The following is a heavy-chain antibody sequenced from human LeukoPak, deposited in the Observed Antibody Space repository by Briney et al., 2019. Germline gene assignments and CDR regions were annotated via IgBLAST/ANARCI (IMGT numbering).Heavy chain of an antibody. CDR2: VSNRGAST. V-gene: IGHV3-23*01. CDR3: AREGDVDTAMAIDY. Sequence: GGSLRLSCAASDFSFTNYAMSWVRQAPGKGLEWVSAVSNRGASTYYADSVKGRFTISRDNSKNTLYLQMNSLRAEDTAVYYCAREGDVDTAMAIDYWGQGTLVTVPS. D-gene: IGHD5-18*01. CDR1: DFSFTNYA. J-gene: IGHJ4*02.